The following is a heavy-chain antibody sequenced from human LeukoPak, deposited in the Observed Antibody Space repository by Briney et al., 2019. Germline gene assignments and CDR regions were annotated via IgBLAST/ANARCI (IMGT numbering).Heavy chain of an antibody. D-gene: IGHD3-10*01. CDR1: GFTFSSYG. V-gene: IGHV3-33*01. J-gene: IGHJ5*02. CDR3: ARDREYWFDP. CDR2: IWYDGSNK. Sequence: GGSLRLSCAASGFTFSSYGMHWVRQAPGKWLEWVAVIWYDGSNKYYADSVKGRFTISRDNSKNTLYLQMNSLRAEDTAVYYCARDREYWFDPWGQGTLATVSS.